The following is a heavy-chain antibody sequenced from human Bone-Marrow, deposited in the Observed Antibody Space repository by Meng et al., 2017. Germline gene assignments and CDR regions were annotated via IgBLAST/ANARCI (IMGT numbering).Heavy chain of an antibody. CDR3: ARTTMVRGVHYFDY. J-gene: IGHJ4*02. Sequence: ASVKVSCKASGYTFNNYGISWVRQAPGQGLEWMGWISAYNDNTNYAQELQGRVTLTKDTSTSTAYMELRSLRSDDTAVYYCARTTMVRGVHYFDYWGQGTLVTVSS. D-gene: IGHD3-10*01. CDR2: ISAYNDNT. V-gene: IGHV1-18*01. CDR1: GYTFNNYG.